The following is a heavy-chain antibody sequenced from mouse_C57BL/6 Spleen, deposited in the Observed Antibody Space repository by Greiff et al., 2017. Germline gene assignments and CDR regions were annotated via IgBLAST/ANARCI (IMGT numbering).Heavy chain of an antibody. CDR2: ISSGGDYI. Sequence: EVQLVESGEGLVKPGGSLKLSCAASGFTFSSYAMSWVRQTPEKRLEWVAYISSGGDYIYYADTVKGRFTISRDNARNTLYLQMSSLKSEDTAMYYCTRDGDYPYAMDYWGQGTSVTVSS. CDR3: TRDGDYPYAMDY. CDR1: GFTFSSYA. D-gene: IGHD2-4*01. J-gene: IGHJ4*01. V-gene: IGHV5-9-1*02.